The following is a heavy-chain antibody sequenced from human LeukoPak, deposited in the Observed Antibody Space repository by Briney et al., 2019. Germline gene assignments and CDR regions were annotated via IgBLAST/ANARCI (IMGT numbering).Heavy chain of an antibody. Sequence: PSETLSLTCTVSGGYISSYYWSWIRQPPGKGLEWIGYIYYSGSTNYNPSLKSRVTISVDTSKNQFSLKLSSVTAADTAVYYCARQVGSGWSPGNFDYWGQGTLVTVSS. CDR2: IYYSGST. V-gene: IGHV4-59*08. J-gene: IGHJ4*02. CDR1: GGYISSYY. D-gene: IGHD6-19*01. CDR3: ARQVGSGWSPGNFDY.